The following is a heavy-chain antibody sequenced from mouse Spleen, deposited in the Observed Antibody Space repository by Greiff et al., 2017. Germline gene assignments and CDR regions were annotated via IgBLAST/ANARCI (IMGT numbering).Heavy chain of an antibody. D-gene: IGHD2-10*02. CDR2: ISYDGSN. Sequence: EVKLQESGPGLVKPSQSLSLTCSVTGYSITSGYYWNWIRQFPGNKLEWMGYISYDGSNNYNPSLKNRISITRDTSKNQFFLKLNSVTTEDTATYYCARYGNYLDYWGQGTTLTVSS. CDR3: ARYGNYLDY. J-gene: IGHJ2*01. CDR1: GYSITSGYY. V-gene: IGHV3-6*01.